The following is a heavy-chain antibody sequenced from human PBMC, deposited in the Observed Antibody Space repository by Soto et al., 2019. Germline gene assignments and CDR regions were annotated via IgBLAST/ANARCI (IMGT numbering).Heavy chain of an antibody. CDR3: ARHEGNGNVWPLDY. V-gene: IGHV4-39*01. J-gene: IGHJ4*02. CDR1: GDSIGTTHSY. Sequence: SETLSLTCTVSGDSIGTTHSYWACIRQYPGKGLEWIGNIHYSGSTYYMPSLRSRFTLSVDTSKNQFSLRLTSVTAEDTAVYYFARHEGNGNVWPLDYWGQGILVTVPQ. D-gene: IGHD2-8*01. CDR2: IHYSGST.